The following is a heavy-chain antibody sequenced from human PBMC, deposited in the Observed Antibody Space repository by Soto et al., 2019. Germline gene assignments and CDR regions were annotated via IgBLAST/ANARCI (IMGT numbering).Heavy chain of an antibody. D-gene: IGHD4-17*01. CDR2: IYYSGST. CDR1: GGSISSYY. J-gene: IGHJ4*02. V-gene: IGHV4-59*01. CDR3: ARVRDYGDYYFDY. Sequence: SETLSLTCTVSGGSISSYYWSWIRQPPGKGLEWIGYIYYSGSTNYNPSLKSRVTISVDTSKNQFSLKLSSVTAADTAVYYCARVRDYGDYYFDYWGQGTLVTVSS.